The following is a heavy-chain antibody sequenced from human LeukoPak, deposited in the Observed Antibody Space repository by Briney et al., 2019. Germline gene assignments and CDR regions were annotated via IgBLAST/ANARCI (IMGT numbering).Heavy chain of an antibody. Sequence: GGSLRLSCAASGFTFSDYYMSWIRQAPGKGLEWVSYISSSGTTIYYADSVKGRFTISRDNAKNSLYLQMNSLRAEDTAVYYCARAVDIVATTRAYGMDVWGQGTTVTVSS. CDR3: ARAVDIVATTRAYGMDV. V-gene: IGHV3-11*01. D-gene: IGHD5-12*01. CDR2: ISSSGTTI. J-gene: IGHJ6*02. CDR1: GFTFSDYY.